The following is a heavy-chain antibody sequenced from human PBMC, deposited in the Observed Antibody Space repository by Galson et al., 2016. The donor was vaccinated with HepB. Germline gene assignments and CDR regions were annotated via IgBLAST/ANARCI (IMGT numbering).Heavy chain of an antibody. CDR3: ARGGGCTEDTCWYPDL. J-gene: IGHJ5*02. V-gene: IGHV3-23*01. CDR2: ISGAGI. CDR1: GFNFDYHV. D-gene: IGHD6-13*01. Sequence: SLRLSCAASGFNFDYHVMSWVRQAPGRGLEWVSTISGAGIYYADSVKGRLTISRDDSKDTLYLQMNSLRDDDTAVYYCARGGGCTEDTCWYPDLWGQGTLVIVSS.